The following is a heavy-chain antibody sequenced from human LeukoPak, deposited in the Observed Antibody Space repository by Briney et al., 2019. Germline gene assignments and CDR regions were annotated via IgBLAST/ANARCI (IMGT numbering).Heavy chain of an antibody. Sequence: GASVKVSCKASGYSFTSNYIHWVRQAPGQGLEWMGMIYPRDGSTSYAQKFQGRVTMTRDTSTSTVYMELSSLRSEDTAVYYCARAIDILTGFDYWGQGTLVTVSS. J-gene: IGHJ4*02. V-gene: IGHV1-46*01. CDR1: GYSFTSNY. CDR3: ARAIDILTGFDY. CDR2: IYPRDGST. D-gene: IGHD3-9*01.